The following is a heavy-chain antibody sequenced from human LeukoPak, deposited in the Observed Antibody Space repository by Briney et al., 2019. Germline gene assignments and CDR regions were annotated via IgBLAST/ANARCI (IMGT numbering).Heavy chain of an antibody. CDR3: TRVSSQANVFDY. CDR2: IRNKDNSYTT. V-gene: IGHV3-72*01. Sequence: GGSLRLSCAPSGFIISDYYIDWVRQAPGKGLEWVGRIRNKDNSYTTEYAASVKGRFTISGDDSKNSLHLQMNSLKTEDTAVYYCTRVSSQANVFDYWGQGTLVTVSS. CDR1: GFIISDYY. D-gene: IGHD6-13*01. J-gene: IGHJ4*02.